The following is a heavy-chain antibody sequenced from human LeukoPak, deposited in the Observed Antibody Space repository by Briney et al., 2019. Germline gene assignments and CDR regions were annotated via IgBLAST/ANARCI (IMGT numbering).Heavy chain of an antibody. D-gene: IGHD2-2*03. CDR2: INPSGGST. CDR1: GYTFTRYY. J-gene: IGHJ5*02. CDR3: TRDWMTSMKIDCFDP. V-gene: IGHV1-46*01. Sequence: GASVKVSCKASGYTFTRYYMHWVRQAPGQGLEWMGIINPSGGSTSNAQKFQGRVTMTRDTSTSTVYMEVSSLRSEDTAVYYCTRDWMTSMKIDCFDPWGQGTLVTVSS.